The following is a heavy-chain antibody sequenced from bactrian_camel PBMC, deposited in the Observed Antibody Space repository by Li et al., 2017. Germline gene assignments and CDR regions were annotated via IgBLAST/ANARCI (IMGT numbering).Heavy chain of an antibody. J-gene: IGHJ4*01. V-gene: IGHV3S1*01. CDR3: AKRGDSWDEYTE. CDR1: GFTFNNYW. D-gene: IGHD1*01. CDR2: IVSGGGST. Sequence: VQLVESGGGLVQPGGSLRLSCAASGFTFNNYWMFWVRQAPGKGLEWVSSIVSGGGSTFYADSVKGRFTISRDNAKNTVYLQMNSLKSEDTAMYFCAKRGDSWDEYTEWGQGTQVTVS.